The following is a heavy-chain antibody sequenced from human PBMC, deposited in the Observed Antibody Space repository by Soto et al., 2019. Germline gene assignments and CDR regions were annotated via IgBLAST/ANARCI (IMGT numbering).Heavy chain of an antibody. CDR3: ASTVDTAMEQYYYYHGMDV. CDR2: IIPIFGTA. CDR1: GGTFSGYA. J-gene: IGHJ6*02. D-gene: IGHD5-18*01. Sequence: SVKVSCKASGGTFSGYAVSWVRQAPGQGLEWMGGIIPIFGTANYAQKFQGRVTITADESTSTAYMELSSLRSEDTAVYYCASTVDTAMEQYYYYHGMDVWGQGTTVTVSS. V-gene: IGHV1-69*13.